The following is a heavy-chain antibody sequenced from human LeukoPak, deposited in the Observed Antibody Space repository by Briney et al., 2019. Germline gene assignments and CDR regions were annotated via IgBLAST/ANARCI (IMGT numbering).Heavy chain of an antibody. Sequence: SETLSLTCTVSGGSISGYYWSWIRQPPGKGLEWIGYIYYSGSTNYNPSLKSRVTVSLDTSKNQFSLKLSSVTAADTAVYYCARIRSVVAPFDYWGQGTLVTVSS. CDR1: GGSISGYY. CDR3: ARIRSVVAPFDY. D-gene: IGHD3-22*01. CDR2: IYYSGST. V-gene: IGHV4-59*08. J-gene: IGHJ4*02.